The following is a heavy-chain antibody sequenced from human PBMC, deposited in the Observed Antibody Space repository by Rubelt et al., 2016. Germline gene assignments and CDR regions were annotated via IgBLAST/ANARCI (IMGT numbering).Heavy chain of an antibody. D-gene: IGHD1-7*01. CDR1: RFTFSTYG. Sequence: VQLVESGGGVVQPGRSLRLSCVASRFTFSTYGMHWVRQAPGKGLEWVANINQDGGGRYYVDSVKGRFTISRDNAKNSLYLQMNSLRAEDTAVYYCARDLGWNYDHWGQGSLVIVSS. CDR3: ARDLGWNYDH. J-gene: IGHJ5*02. V-gene: IGHV3-7*01. CDR2: INQDGGGR.